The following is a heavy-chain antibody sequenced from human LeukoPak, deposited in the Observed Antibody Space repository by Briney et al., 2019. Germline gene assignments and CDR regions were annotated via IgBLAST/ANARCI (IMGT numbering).Heavy chain of an antibody. D-gene: IGHD5-24*01. CDR3: AKTREMATILVEFGN. V-gene: IGHV3-23*01. J-gene: IGHJ4*02. CDR1: GFTFSSYA. Sequence: GGSLRLSCAASGFTFSSYAMGWVRQAPGKGLEWVSAISGSGGSTYYADSVKGRFTISRDNSKNTLYLQMNSLRAEDTAVYYCAKTREMATILVEFGNWGQGTLVTVSS. CDR2: ISGSGGST.